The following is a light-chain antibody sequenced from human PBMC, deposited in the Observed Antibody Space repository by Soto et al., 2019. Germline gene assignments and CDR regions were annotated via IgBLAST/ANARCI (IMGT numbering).Light chain of an antibody. CDR1: SSNIGASYD. V-gene: IGLV1-40*01. CDR2: GNV. J-gene: IGLJ1*01. CDR3: QSYDSSLSGGV. Sequence: QSVLTQPPSVSGAPGQTVTISCTGSSSNIGASYDVQWYQQLPGTAPKLLIYGNVNRPSGVPDRFSGSRSGTSASLAITGLQAEDEADYYCQSYDSSLSGGVFGTVTKVTVL.